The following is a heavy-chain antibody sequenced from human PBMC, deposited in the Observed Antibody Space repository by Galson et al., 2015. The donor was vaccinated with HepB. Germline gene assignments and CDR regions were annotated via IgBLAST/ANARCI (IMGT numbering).Heavy chain of an antibody. Sequence: PALVKPTPPLTLTCTFSGFSLSTSGMCVSWLRQPPGKALEWLALIDWGDDKYYNTSLKTRLTISKDTSKNQVVLTMTNMDPVDTATYYCARREMGQLGHFDYWGQGTLVTVSS. CDR2: IDWGDDK. J-gene: IGHJ4*02. CDR1: GFSLSTSGMC. CDR3: ARREMGQLGHFDY. V-gene: IGHV2-70*01. D-gene: IGHD6-6*01.